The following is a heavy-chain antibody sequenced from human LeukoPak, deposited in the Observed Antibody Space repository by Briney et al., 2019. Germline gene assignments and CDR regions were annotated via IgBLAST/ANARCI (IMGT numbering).Heavy chain of an antibody. CDR3: ARSGGQPYYFDY. D-gene: IGHD5-12*01. Sequence: SVKVSCKASGGTFISYAISWVRQAPGQGLEWMGGIIPIFGTANYAQKFQGRVTITTDESTSTAYMELSSLRSEDTAVYYCARSGGQPYYFDYWGQGTLVTVSS. CDR1: GGTFISYA. J-gene: IGHJ4*02. CDR2: IIPIFGTA. V-gene: IGHV1-69*05.